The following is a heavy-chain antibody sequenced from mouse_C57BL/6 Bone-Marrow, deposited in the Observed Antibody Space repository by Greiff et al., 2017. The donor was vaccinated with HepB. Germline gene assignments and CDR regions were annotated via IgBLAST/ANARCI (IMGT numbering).Heavy chain of an antibody. Sequence: QVQLQQPGAELVKPGASVKLSCKASGYTFTRYWLHWVKQRPGRGLAWIGRLDPNSGGTTYNEKFKSKATLTVDKPSSTADMQLSSLTSEDSAVYYCARPVVGGDVDYWGQGTTLTGSS. V-gene: IGHV1-72*01. CDR1: GYTFTRYW. CDR3: ARPVVGGDVDY. D-gene: IGHD1-1*01. J-gene: IGHJ2*01. CDR2: LDPNSGGT.